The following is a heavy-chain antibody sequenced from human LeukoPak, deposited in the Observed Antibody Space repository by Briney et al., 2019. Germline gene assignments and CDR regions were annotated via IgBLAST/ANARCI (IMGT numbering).Heavy chain of an antibody. J-gene: IGHJ4*02. CDR1: GTSINSYY. Sequence: PSETLSLTCSFSGTSINSYYWSWIRQPPGKGLEWIGYNYYSGITNYNPSLKSRVTISVDTSKNQFSLTLSSVTAADTAVYYCARAVHSSSALDYWGQGTLVTVSS. V-gene: IGHV4-59*01. CDR2: NYYSGIT. CDR3: ARAVHSSSALDY. D-gene: IGHD6-13*01.